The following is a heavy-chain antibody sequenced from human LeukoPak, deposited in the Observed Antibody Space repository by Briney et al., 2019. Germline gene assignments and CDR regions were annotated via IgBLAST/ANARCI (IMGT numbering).Heavy chain of an antibody. J-gene: IGHJ4*02. CDR2: ISAYNGNT. CDR3: AARIAAAGLLDY. D-gene: IGHD6-13*01. Sequence: ASVKVSCKASGYTFSSYAISWVRQAPGQGLEWMGWISAYNGNTNYAQKLQGRVTMTTDTSTSTAYMELRSLRSDDTAVYYCAARIAAAGLLDYWGQGTLVTVSS. CDR1: GYTFSSYA. V-gene: IGHV1-18*01.